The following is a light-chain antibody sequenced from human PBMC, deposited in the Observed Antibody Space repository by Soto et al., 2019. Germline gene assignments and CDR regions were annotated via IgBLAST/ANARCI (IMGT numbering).Light chain of an antibody. V-gene: IGKV3D-15*03. J-gene: IGKJ1*01. CDR3: HQRQSWPRT. CDR2: QTS. Sequence: EIVMTQSPATLSVSPGERATLSCRVSQSVSSNLAWYQHRPGQAPRLLIYQTSLRAAGIPARFSASGSGTDFTLTISDVQPEDFALYYCHQRQSWPRTFGQGTKVDI. CDR1: QSVSSN.